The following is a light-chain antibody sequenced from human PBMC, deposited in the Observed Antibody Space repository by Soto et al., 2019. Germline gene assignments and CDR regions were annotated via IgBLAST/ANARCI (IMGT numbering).Light chain of an antibody. J-gene: IGKJ2*01. Sequence: IVMTQSPATLSVSPGEGATLSCRASQSVSSYLAWYQQKPGQAPSLLIYGASTRATGIPARFSGSGSGTEFTLTISSLQSEDFAIYYCQHYNNWPYTFGQGTRLEIK. V-gene: IGKV3-15*01. CDR3: QHYNNWPYT. CDR1: QSVSSY. CDR2: GAS.